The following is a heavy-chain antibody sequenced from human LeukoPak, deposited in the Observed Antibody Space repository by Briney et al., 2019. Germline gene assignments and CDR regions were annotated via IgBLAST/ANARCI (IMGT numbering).Heavy chain of an antibody. D-gene: IGHD2-15*01. CDR1: GFTFSSYE. J-gene: IGHJ3*02. Sequence: PGGSLRLSCAASGFTFSSYEMNWVRQAPGKGLEWVSYISSSGSTIYYADSAKGRFTISRDNAKNSLYLQMNSLRAEDTAVYYCASDIVVAVAAREAFDIWGQGTMVTVSS. CDR3: ASDIVVAVAAREAFDI. CDR2: ISSSGSTI. V-gene: IGHV3-48*03.